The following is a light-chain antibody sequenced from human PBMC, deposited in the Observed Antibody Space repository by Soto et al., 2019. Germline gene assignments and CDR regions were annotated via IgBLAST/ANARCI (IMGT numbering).Light chain of an antibody. CDR3: QQRGSWPAT. Sequence: EILLTQSPAIVSLSPGESATLSCRASQSVNNFFAWYQQKPGQAPRLLIYDASYRAPGIPARFSGSGSGTDFTLTISSLEAEDSAVYYCQQRGSWPATFGPGTKVDIK. J-gene: IGKJ3*01. V-gene: IGKV3-11*01. CDR2: DAS. CDR1: QSVNNF.